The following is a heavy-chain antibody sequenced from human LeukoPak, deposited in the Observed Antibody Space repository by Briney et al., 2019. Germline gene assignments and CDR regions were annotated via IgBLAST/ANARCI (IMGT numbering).Heavy chain of an antibody. V-gene: IGHV4-61*01. CDR2: IYNGVNT. CDR3: ARSRAFNSGAFDP. CDR1: GASVSSASY. Sequence: SETLSLTCTVSGASVSSASYWSWIRQPPGKGVEWIAHIYNGVNTNYNPPLKSRVTISVDTSKNQFSLRLNSVAAADTAVYYCARSRAFNSGAFDPWGQGSLVTVSS. J-gene: IGHJ5*02. D-gene: IGHD1-26*01.